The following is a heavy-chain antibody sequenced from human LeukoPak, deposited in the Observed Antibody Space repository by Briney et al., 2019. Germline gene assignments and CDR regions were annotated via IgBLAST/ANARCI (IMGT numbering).Heavy chain of an antibody. CDR1: GYIFTSYY. CDR3: ARDHYYGSGAPSN. D-gene: IGHD3-10*01. V-gene: IGHV1-46*01. J-gene: IGHJ4*02. Sequence: ASVKVSCKASGYIFTSYYMHWVRQAPGQGLEWMGIINPSGGSTNYGQKFQGRVTMTRDTSTSTVYMELSSLRSEDTAVYYCARDHYYGSGAPSNWGQGTLVTVSS. CDR2: INPSGGST.